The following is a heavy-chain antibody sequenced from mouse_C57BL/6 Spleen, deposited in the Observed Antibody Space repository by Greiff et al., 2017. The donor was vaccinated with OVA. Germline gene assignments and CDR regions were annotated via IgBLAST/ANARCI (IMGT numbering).Heavy chain of an antibody. CDR3: TKGYDGYYCY. Sequence: VQLQQSGAELVRPGASVKLSCTASGFNIKDDYMHWVKQRPEQGLEWIGWIDPENGDTEYASKFQGKATITADTSSNTAYLQLSSLTSEDTAVYYCTKGYDGYYCYWGQGTLVTVSA. D-gene: IGHD2-3*01. J-gene: IGHJ3*01. CDR1: GFNIKDDY. CDR2: IDPENGDT. V-gene: IGHV14-4*01.